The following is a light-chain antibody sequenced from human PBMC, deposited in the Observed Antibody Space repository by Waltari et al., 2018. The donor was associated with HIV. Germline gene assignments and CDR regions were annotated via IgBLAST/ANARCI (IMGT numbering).Light chain of an antibody. CDR3: MQGTHWPPWT. CDR1: RSLVSSDGNTF. J-gene: IGKJ1*01. CDR2: KVS. Sequence: DVVMTQYPLSLAVTLGQPAPLSCRSSRSLVSSDGNTFLSWFQQRPGQSPRRLIYKVSDRDSGVPDRFSGSGSGTDFTLRISRVEAEDVGIYYCMQGTHWPPWTFGQGTKVEIK. V-gene: IGKV2-30*01.